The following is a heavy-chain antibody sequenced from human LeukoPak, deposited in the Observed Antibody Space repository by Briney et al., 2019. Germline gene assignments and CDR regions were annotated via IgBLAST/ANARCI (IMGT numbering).Heavy chain of an antibody. J-gene: IGHJ4*02. CDR1: GFDFSIYS. Sequence: GGSLRLSCAASGFDFSIYSIDWVRQAPGKGLEWISYISSTSRNIYFADSVKGRFTISRDNAQNSVSLQMNSLKAEDTAEYFCTRVGTSGYTADYWGQGTRVTVSS. CDR3: TRVGTSGYTADY. CDR2: ISSTSRNI. V-gene: IGHV3-48*04. D-gene: IGHD3-22*01.